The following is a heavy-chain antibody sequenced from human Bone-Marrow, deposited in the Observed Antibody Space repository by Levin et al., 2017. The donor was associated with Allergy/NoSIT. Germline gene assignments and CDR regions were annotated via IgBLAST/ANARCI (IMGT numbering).Heavy chain of an antibody. Sequence: GGSLRLSCAASGFTFDDYAMHWVRQAPGKGLEWVSGISWNSGSIGYADSVKGRFTISRDNAKNSLYLQMNSLRAEDTALYYCAKDISAMVSGGEFWGQGTLVTVSS. D-gene: IGHD5-18*01. J-gene: IGHJ4*02. CDR1: GFTFDDYA. CDR2: ISWNSGSI. CDR3: AKDISAMVSGGEF. V-gene: IGHV3-9*01.